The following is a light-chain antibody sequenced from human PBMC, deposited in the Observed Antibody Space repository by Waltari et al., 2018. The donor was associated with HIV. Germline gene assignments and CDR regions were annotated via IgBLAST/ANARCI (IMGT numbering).Light chain of an antibody. CDR2: DVI. CDR3: SSYTTTTARV. V-gene: IGLV2-18*02. Sequence: QSALTQPLAVSGSPGQSVTISCTGTNSAIRTYTRVRCYLQTPGTAPKRMIYDVISRPSGVPDRFSGSKSGNTASLTISGLQAEDEGDYYCSSYTTTTARVFGTGTKVTVL. J-gene: IGLJ1*01. CDR1: NSAIRTYTR.